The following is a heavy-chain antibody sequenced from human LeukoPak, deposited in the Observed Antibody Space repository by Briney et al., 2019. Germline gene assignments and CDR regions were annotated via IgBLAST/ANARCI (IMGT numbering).Heavy chain of an antibody. V-gene: IGHV3-23*01. CDR1: GFTFSSYA. CDR3: AKEKHYGDPATFDY. J-gene: IGHJ4*02. D-gene: IGHD4-17*01. Sequence: GGSLRLSCAASGFTFSSYAMSWVRQAPGKGLEWVSGIRGSDYTTYYADSVKGRFTISRDNSKNTLYLQVNSLRAEDTAVYYCAKEKHYGDPATFDYWDQGTLVTVSS. CDR2: IRGSDYTT.